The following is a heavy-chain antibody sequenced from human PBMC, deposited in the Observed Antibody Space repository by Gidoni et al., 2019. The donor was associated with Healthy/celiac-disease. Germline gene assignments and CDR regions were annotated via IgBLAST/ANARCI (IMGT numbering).Heavy chain of an antibody. D-gene: IGHD6-19*01. CDR2: IYYSGST. CDR1: GGSISSGGYY. CDR3: ARRAVATPSPFYYYYGMDV. V-gene: IGHV4-31*03. Sequence: QVQLQESGPGLVKPSQTLSLTCTVSGGSISSGGYYWSWIRQHPGKGLEWIGYIYYSGSTYYNPSLKSRVTISVDTSKNQFSLKLSSVTAADTAVYYCARRAVATPSPFYYYYGMDVWGQGTTVTVSS. J-gene: IGHJ6*02.